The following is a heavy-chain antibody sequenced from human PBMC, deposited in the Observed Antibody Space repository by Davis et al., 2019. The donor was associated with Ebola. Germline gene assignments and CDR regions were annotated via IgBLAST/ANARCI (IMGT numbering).Heavy chain of an antibody. CDR3: ARAQFPTTSDH. D-gene: IGHD1-1*01. CDR2: ISAYNGNT. J-gene: IGHJ4*02. CDR1: GYTFTSYA. V-gene: IGHV1-18*01. Sequence: ASVKVSCKASGYTFTSYAMNWVRQAPGQGLEWMGWISAYNGNTNYAQNLQGRVTMTTDTSTNTAYMEVGSLRSDDTAVFYCARAQFPTTSDHWGQGTLVTVSS.